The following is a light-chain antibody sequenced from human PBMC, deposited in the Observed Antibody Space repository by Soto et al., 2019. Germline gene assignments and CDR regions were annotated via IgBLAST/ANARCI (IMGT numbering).Light chain of an antibody. CDR2: LNN. V-gene: IGLV1-47*02. Sequence: QSVLTQPPSASGTPGQGVTISCSGSSSNIGSNYVYWYQQLPGTAPKLLISLNNQRPSGVPDRFSGSKSGTSASLAISGLRSEDEADYYCAAWDASLGGFWVFGGGTKLTVL. J-gene: IGLJ3*02. CDR1: SSNIGSNY. CDR3: AAWDASLGGFWV.